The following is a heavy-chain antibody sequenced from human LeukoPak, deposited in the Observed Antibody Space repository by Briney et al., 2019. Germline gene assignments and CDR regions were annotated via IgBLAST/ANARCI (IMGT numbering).Heavy chain of an antibody. CDR2: INPSGGST. Sequence: ASVKVSCKASGYIFTSYYMYWVRQAPGQGLEWMGIINPSGGSTSYAQKFQGRVTMTRDTSTSTVYMELSSLRSEDTAVYYCASLAPHSIGYCSGGSCSMGNYWGQGTLVTVSS. V-gene: IGHV1-46*01. CDR1: GYIFTSYY. J-gene: IGHJ4*02. D-gene: IGHD2-15*01. CDR3: ASLAPHSIGYCSGGSCSMGNY.